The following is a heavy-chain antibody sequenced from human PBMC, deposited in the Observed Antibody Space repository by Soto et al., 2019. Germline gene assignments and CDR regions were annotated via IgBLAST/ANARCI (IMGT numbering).Heavy chain of an antibody. D-gene: IGHD6-13*01. CDR3: ARRQSSSWYGL. V-gene: IGHV4-39*01. J-gene: IGHJ4*02. CDR2: IYYSGSA. CDR1: GGSISSSSYY. Sequence: SETLSLTCTVSGGSISSSSYYWGWIRQPPGKGLEWIGSIYYSGSAYYNPSLKSRVTISVDTSKNQFSLKLSSVTAADTAVYYCARRQSSSWYGLWGQGTLVTVSS.